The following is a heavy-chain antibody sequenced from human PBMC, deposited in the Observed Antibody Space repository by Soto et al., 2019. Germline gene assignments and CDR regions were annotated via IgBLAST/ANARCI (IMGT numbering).Heavy chain of an antibody. V-gene: IGHV1-69*05. Sequence: SVKVSCKASGGTFSSYAISWVRQAPGQGLEWMGGIIPYFGTANYAQKFQGRVTITTDTSTSTAYMELRSLRSEDTAVYYCASCGSHYDDYYYYGMDVWGQGTTVTVAS. CDR1: GGTFSSYA. J-gene: IGHJ6*02. CDR2: IIPYFGTA. D-gene: IGHD1-26*01. CDR3: ASCGSHYDDYYYYGMDV.